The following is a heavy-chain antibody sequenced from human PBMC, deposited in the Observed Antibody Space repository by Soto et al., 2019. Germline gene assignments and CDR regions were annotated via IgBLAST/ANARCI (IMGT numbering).Heavy chain of an antibody. CDR1: GFTFSSYG. CDR2: ISYDGSNK. J-gene: IGHJ6*03. D-gene: IGHD6-19*01. V-gene: IGHV3-30*18. CDR3: AKDRVWAVAGHYYYYYYMDV. Sequence: GGSLRLSCAASGFTFSSYGMHWVRQAPGKGLEWVAVISYDGSNKYYADSVKGRFTISRDNSKNTLYLQMNSLRAEDTAVYYCAKDRVWAVAGHYYYYYYMDVWGKGTTVTVSS.